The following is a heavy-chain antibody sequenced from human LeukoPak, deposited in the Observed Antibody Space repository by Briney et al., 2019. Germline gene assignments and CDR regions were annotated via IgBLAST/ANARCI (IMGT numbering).Heavy chain of an antibody. CDR3: ARDQALGYGWPTVLAIDI. D-gene: IGHD6-19*01. J-gene: IGHJ3*02. V-gene: IGHV4-34*01. Sequence: SETLSLTCAVYVGSFSGYYWSWIRQPPGKGLEWIGEINHSGSTNYNPSLKSRVTISIDTSKNQFSLNLSSVTAADTAVYYCARDQALGYGWPTVLAIDIWGQGTMVTVSS. CDR2: INHSGST. CDR1: VGSFSGYY.